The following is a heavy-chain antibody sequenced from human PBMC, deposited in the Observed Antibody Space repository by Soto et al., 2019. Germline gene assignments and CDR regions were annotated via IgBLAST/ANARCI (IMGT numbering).Heavy chain of an antibody. Sequence: LSLTCTVSGGSISSGGYYWSWIRQHPGKGLEWIGYIYYSGSTYYNPSLKSRVTISVDTSKNQFSLKLSSVTAADTAVYYCARGSRTPYNQDYWGQGTLVTVPS. J-gene: IGHJ4*02. CDR3: ARGSRTPYNQDY. D-gene: IGHD1-1*01. CDR2: IYYSGST. CDR1: GGSISSGGYY. V-gene: IGHV4-31*03.